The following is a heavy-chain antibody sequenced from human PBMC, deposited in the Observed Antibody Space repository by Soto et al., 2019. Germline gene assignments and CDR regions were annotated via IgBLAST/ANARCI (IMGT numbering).Heavy chain of an antibody. V-gene: IGHV1-18*01. CDR3: ARGGYCSGGSCYYYGMDV. J-gene: IGHJ6*02. D-gene: IGHD2-15*01. CDR2: ISAYNGNT. CDR1: GYTFTSYG. Sequence: GASVKVSCKASGYTFTSYGISWVRQAPGQGVEWMGWISAYNGNTNYAQKPQGRVTMTTDTSTSTAYMELRSLRSDDTAVYYCARGGYCSGGSCYYYGMDVWGQGTTVTVSS.